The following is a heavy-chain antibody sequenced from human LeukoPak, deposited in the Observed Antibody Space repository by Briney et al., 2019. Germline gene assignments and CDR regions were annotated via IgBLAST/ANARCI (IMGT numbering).Heavy chain of an antibody. J-gene: IGHJ4*02. V-gene: IGHV4-61*05. CDR3: ARNGDDSSGPFGY. CDR2: IYYSGST. Sequence: SETLSLTCTVSSDSISSSSSYWGWIRQPPGKGLEWIGYIYYSGSTNYNPSLKSRVTISVDTSKNQFSLKLSSVTAADTAVYYCARNGDDSSGPFGYWGQGTLVTVSS. CDR1: SDSISSSSSY. D-gene: IGHD3-22*01.